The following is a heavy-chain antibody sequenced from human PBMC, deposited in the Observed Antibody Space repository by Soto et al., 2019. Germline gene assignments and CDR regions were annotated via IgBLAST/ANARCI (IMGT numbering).Heavy chain of an antibody. V-gene: IGHV3-23*01. J-gene: IGHJ4*02. CDR1: GFTFSSYA. CDR3: AKPLSYSSGWYSYFDY. Sequence: GGSLRLSCAASGFTFSSYAMSWVRQAPGKGLEWVSAISGSGGSTYYADSVKGRFTISRDNSKNTLYLQMNSLRAEDTAVYYCAKPLSYSSGWYSYFDYWGQGTLVTVSS. D-gene: IGHD6-19*01. CDR2: ISGSGGST.